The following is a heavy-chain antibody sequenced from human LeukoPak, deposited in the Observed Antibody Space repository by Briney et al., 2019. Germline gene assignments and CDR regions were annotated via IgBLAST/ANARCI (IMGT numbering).Heavy chain of an antibody. J-gene: IGHJ4*02. CDR2: INHSGST. D-gene: IGHD3-10*01. CDR1: GGSFSGYY. V-gene: IGHV4-34*01. Sequence: SETLSLTCAVYGGSFSGYYWSWIRQPPGKGLEWIGEINHSGSTNYNPSLKSRVTISVDTSKNQFSLKLSSVTAADTAVYYCARVATMVRGFSHFDYWGQGTLVTVSS. CDR3: ARVATMVRGFSHFDY.